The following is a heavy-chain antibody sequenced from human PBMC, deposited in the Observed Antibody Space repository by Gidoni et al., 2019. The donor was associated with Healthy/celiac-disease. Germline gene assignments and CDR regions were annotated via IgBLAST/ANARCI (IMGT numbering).Heavy chain of an antibody. CDR2: ISWNSGSI. V-gene: IGHV3-9*01. J-gene: IGHJ4*02. D-gene: IGHD6-13*01. CDR3: AKDISGGAAAGLDY. Sequence: EVQLVESGGGLVQPGRSLRLSCAASGLTFDDYAMHWVRQAPGKGLVWVSGISWNSGSIGYADSVKGRFTISRDNAKNSLYLQMNSLRAEDTALYYCAKDISGGAAAGLDYWGQGTLVTVSS. CDR1: GLTFDDYA.